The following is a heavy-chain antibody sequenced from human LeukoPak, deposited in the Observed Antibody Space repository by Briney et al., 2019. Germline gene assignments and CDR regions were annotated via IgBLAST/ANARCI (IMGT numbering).Heavy chain of an antibody. V-gene: IGHV3-30*04. J-gene: IGHJ5*02. Sequence: GGSLRLSCAASGFTFSRYAIHWFRQAPGKGLEWVAAISFDGRNKYFADSVKGRFTISRDNSNNAVYLQKNSLRTEDTAVYYCARDLPWFAPWGQGTLVTVSS. CDR1: GFTFSRYA. CDR2: ISFDGRNK. CDR3: ARDLPWFAP.